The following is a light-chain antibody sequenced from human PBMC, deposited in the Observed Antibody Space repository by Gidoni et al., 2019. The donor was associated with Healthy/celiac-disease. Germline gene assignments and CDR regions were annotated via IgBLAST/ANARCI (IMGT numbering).Light chain of an antibody. J-gene: IGKJ2*01. CDR3: MQALQTLST. CDR2: LGS. V-gene: IGKV2-28*01. Sequence: DSVMTQSPLSLPVTPGEPASISCRSSQSLLHSNGYNYLDWYLQKPGQSPQLLLYLGSNRAAGVPDRCSGSGAGTDFTLKISRVEAADVGVSYCMQALQTLSTFGQGTKLEIK. CDR1: QSLLHSNGYNY.